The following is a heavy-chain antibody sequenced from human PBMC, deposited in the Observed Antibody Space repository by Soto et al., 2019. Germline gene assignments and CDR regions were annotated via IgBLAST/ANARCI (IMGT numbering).Heavy chain of an antibody. J-gene: IGHJ6*02. V-gene: IGHV1-2*04. CDR2: INPNSGGT. CDR3: ARDLDSMTTVTTNPYYYYGMDV. D-gene: IGHD4-4*01. Sequence: ASVKVSCKASGYTFTGYHMHWVRQVPGHGLEWMGWINPNSGGTNYAQKFQGWVTMTRDTSISTAYMELSRLRSDDTAVYYCARDLDSMTTVTTNPYYYYGMDVWGQGTTVTVSS. CDR1: GYTFTGYH.